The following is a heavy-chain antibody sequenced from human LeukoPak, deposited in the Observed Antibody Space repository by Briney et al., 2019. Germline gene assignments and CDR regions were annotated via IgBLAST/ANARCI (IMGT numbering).Heavy chain of an antibody. V-gene: IGHV4-61*02. CDR3: ARGWTGGDYPWPH. J-gene: IGHJ1*01. Sequence: SQTLSLTCTVSGGSISSGSYYWDWIRQPAGKGLEWIGRIYTSGSTNYNPSLKSRVTISVDTSKNQLSLKLSPMTAADPAVYYCARGWTGGDYPWPHWGQGTLVTVSS. CDR1: GGSISSGSYY. CDR2: IYTSGST. D-gene: IGHD4-17*01.